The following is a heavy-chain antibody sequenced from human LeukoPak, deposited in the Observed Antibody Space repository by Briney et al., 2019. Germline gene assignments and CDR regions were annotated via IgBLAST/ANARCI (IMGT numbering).Heavy chain of an antibody. CDR3: ARAKVVPAAIFDY. Sequence: GGSLRLSCVASGFTFSSYWMHWVRQDPRKGLVWVSRISGDGRNINYADSVRGRFTISRDNAKNTLYLQMNTLRVEDTAVYYCARAKVVPAAIFDYWGQGTLVTVSS. D-gene: IGHD2-2*02. CDR2: ISGDGRNI. CDR1: GFTFSSYW. V-gene: IGHV3-74*01. J-gene: IGHJ4*02.